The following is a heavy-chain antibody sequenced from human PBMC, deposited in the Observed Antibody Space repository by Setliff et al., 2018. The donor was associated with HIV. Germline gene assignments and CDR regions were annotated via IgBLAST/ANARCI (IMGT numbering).Heavy chain of an antibody. CDR3: ARGPTTVTTYFDY. CDR2: INHSGST. V-gene: IGHV4-38-2*01. J-gene: IGHJ4*02. Sequence: SETLSLTCAVSGYSISSGYYWGWIRQPPGKGLEWIGEINHSGSTNYNPSLKSRVTISVDTSKNQFSLRLSSVTAAVTAVYSCARGPTTVTTYFDYWGQGTLVTVSS. D-gene: IGHD4-17*01. CDR1: GYSISSGYY.